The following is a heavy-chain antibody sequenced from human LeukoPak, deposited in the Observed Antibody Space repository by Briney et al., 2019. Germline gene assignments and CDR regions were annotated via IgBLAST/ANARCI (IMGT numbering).Heavy chain of an antibody. CDR3: ARVDYYYGMDV. V-gene: IGHV4-34*01. CDR1: GGSFSGYY. D-gene: IGHD2-2*03. CDR2: INHSGST. J-gene: IGHJ6*02. Sequence: KPSETLSLTCAVYGGSFSGYYWSWIRQPPGKGLEWIGEINHSGSTNYNPSLKSRVTISVDTSKNQFSLKLSSVTAADTAVYYCARVDYYYGMDVWGQGTTVTVSS.